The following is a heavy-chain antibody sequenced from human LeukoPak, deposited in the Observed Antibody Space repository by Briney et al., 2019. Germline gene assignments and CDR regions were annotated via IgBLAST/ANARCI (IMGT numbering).Heavy chain of an antibody. CDR2: VYYGGST. Sequence: SETLSLTCSVSRGSFSSYYWSWIRQPPGKGLEWIGYVYYGGSTNYNPSLRSRVTMSLDTSKNQFSLNLSSVTAADTAVYYCAGAYFYASGIGYWSQGTLVTVSS. V-gene: IGHV4-59*01. CDR1: RGSFSSYY. J-gene: IGHJ4*02. CDR3: AGAYFYASGIGY. D-gene: IGHD3-10*01.